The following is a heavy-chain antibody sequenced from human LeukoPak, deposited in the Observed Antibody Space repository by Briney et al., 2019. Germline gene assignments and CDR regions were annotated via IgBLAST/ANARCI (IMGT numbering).Heavy chain of an antibody. CDR2: INNSSTSSSYI. Sequence: GGSLRLSCAASGFSFTSYGMSWVRQAPGKGLEWVSSINNSSTSSSYIYYADSVKGRFTISRDAAKNSLYLQMNSLRADDTAEYYCAKRGGTESFYYYYYMDVWGKGTTVTVSS. CDR1: GFSFTSYG. D-gene: IGHD2-15*01. V-gene: IGHV3-21*04. J-gene: IGHJ6*03. CDR3: AKRGGTESFYYYYYMDV.